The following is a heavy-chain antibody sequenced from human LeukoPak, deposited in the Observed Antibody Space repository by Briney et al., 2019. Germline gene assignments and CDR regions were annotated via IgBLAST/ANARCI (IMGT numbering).Heavy chain of an antibody. D-gene: IGHD5-18*01. J-gene: IGHJ3*02. CDR3: ARDTRGYSYGSGAFDI. CDR2: IYHSGST. CDR1: GYSISSGYY. V-gene: IGHV4-38-2*02. Sequence: SETLSLTCTVSGYSISSGYYWGWIRQPPGKGLEWIGSIYHSGSTNYNPSLKSRVTISVDTSKNQFSLKLSSVTAADTAVYYCARDTRGYSYGSGAFDIWGQGTMVTVSS.